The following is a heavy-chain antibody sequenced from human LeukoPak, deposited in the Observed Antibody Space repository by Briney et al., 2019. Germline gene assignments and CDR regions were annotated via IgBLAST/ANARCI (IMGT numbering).Heavy chain of an antibody. CDR1: GGSISSYY. V-gene: IGHV4-4*09. CDR3: ARHIGGSDFWSGIYYYYMDV. CDR2: IYTSGST. D-gene: IGHD3-3*01. J-gene: IGHJ6*03. Sequence: SETLSLTCTVSGGSISSYYWGWIRQPPGKGLEWIGYIYTSGSTNYNPSLKSRVTISVDTSKNQFSLKLSSVTAADTAVYYCARHIGGSDFWSGIYYYYMDVWGKGTTVTVSS.